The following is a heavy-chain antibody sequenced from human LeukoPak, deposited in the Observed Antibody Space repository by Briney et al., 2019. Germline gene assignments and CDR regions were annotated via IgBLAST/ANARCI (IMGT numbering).Heavy chain of an antibody. J-gene: IGHJ4*02. CDR1: GFTFSDYY. CDR3: ARDPDSSGWYDY. CDR2: ISSSGSTI. D-gene: IGHD6-19*01. V-gene: IGHV3-11*01. Sequence: PGGSLRLSCAASGFTFSDYYMSWIRQAPGKELEWVSYISSSGSTIYYADSVKGRFTISRDNAKNSLYLQMNSLRAGDTAVYYCARDPDSSGWYDYWGQGTLVTVSS.